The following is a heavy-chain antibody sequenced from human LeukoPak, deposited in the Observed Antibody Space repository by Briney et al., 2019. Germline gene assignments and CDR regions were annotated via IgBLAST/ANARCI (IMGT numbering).Heavy chain of an antibody. V-gene: IGHV4-61*01. Sequence: SETLSLTCTVSGGSVSSGSYYWSWIRQPPGKGLEWIGYIYYSGSTNYNPSLKSRVTISVDTSKNQFSLKLSSVTAADTAVYYCARGTAGTVNFDYWAREPWSPSPQ. CDR3: ARGTAGTVNFDY. J-gene: IGHJ4*02. CDR1: GGSVSSGSYY. D-gene: IGHD6-19*01. CDR2: IYYSGST.